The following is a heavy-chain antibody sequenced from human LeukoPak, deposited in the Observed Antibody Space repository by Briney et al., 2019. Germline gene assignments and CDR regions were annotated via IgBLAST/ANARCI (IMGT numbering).Heavy chain of an antibody. Sequence: GGSLRPSCAASGFTFSSYGMHWVRQAPGKGLEWVAVIWYDGSNKYYADSVKGRFTISRDNSKNTLYLQMNSLRAEDTAVYYCARDRFPYGDYDFDYWGQGTLVTVSS. V-gene: IGHV3-33*01. J-gene: IGHJ4*02. CDR2: IWYDGSNK. D-gene: IGHD4-17*01. CDR1: GFTFSSYG. CDR3: ARDRFPYGDYDFDY.